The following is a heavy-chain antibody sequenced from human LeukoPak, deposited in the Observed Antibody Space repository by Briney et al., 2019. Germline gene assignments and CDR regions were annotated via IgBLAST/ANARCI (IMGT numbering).Heavy chain of an antibody. CDR1: GGSFSAYY. Sequence: SETLSLTCAVSGGSFSAYYWSWIRQPPGMGLEWIGEINHSGSTNYNPSLKSRVTISVDTSKNQFSLKLSSVTAADTAVYYCARSRGSGSYYRLRDYYMDVWGKGTTVTVSS. CDR2: INHSGST. J-gene: IGHJ6*03. CDR3: ARSRGSGSYYRLRDYYMDV. D-gene: IGHD3-10*01. V-gene: IGHV4-34*01.